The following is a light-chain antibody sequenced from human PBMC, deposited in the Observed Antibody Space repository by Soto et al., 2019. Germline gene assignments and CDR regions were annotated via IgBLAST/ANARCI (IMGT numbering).Light chain of an antibody. CDR3: QQYGGSPFT. CDR1: QSFSTSY. Sequence: EIVLTQSPGTLSLSPGDRATLSCRASQSFSTSYLAWYQHKPGQAPRLLIHNTFTRATGIPDRFSGSGSGXXXTXTISRLEPEDFAVYYCQQYGGSPFTFGPGTKVDIK. CDR2: NTF. V-gene: IGKV3-20*01. J-gene: IGKJ3*01.